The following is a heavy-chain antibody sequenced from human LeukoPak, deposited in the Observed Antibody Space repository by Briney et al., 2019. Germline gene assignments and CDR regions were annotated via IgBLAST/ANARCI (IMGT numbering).Heavy chain of an antibody. CDR3: ARAYCSSTSCYPPNY. V-gene: IGHV3-48*03. CDR1: GFTFSSYE. Sequence: PGRSLRLSCAASGFTFSSYEMNWVRQAPGKGLEWVSYISSSGSTIYYADSVKGRFTISRDNAKSSLYLQMNSLRAEDTAVYYCARAYCSSTSCYPPNYWGQGTLVTVSS. D-gene: IGHD2-2*01. CDR2: ISSSGSTI. J-gene: IGHJ4*02.